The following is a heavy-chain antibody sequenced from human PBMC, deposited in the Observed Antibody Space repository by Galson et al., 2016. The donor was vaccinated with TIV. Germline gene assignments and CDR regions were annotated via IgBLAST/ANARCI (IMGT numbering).Heavy chain of an antibody. CDR2: ISAGGGRT. Sequence: SLRLSCAASGFTFSSFAMSWVRQAPGKGLEWVSRISAGGGRTDYADSVKGRFTISRDNPKNTLYLQMSSLRADDTSVYFCAKMDSSGFDYVRRFDCWGQGTLATVSS. CDR3: AKMDSSGFDYVRRFDC. CDR1: GFTFSSFA. V-gene: IGHV3-23*01. D-gene: IGHD3-22*01. J-gene: IGHJ4*02.